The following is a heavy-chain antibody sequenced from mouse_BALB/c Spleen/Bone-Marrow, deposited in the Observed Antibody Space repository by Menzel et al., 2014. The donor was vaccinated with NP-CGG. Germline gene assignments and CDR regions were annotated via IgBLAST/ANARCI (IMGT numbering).Heavy chain of an antibody. CDR2: IDPANANT. CDR3: ASYYYGSSSFAY. J-gene: IGHJ3*01. Sequence: EVKLQASGAELVKPGASVKLSCTASGFNIKDTYMHWVKQRPEQGLEWIGRIDPANANTKYDPKFQGKATITADTSSNTAYLQLSSLTSEDTAVYYCASYYYGSSSFAYWGQGTMVTVSA. CDR1: GFNIKDTY. D-gene: IGHD1-1*01. V-gene: IGHV14-3*02.